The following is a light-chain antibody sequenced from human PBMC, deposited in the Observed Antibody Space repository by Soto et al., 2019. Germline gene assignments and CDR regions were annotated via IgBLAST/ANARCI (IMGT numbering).Light chain of an antibody. CDR3: QQYNNWPPT. CDR1: QSVSSN. J-gene: IGKJ5*01. Sequence: EMVMTQSPATLSVSPGERATLSCRASQSVSSNLAWYQQKPGQAPRLLIYGASARATDIPARFSGSGSGTEFTLTISSLQSEDFAVYHCQQYNNWPPTCGQGTRLEIK. V-gene: IGKV3-15*01. CDR2: GAS.